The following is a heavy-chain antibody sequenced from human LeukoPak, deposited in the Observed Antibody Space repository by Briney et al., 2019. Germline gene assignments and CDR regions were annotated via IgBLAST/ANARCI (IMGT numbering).Heavy chain of an antibody. D-gene: IGHD1-26*01. Sequence: PSETLSLTCTVSGGSIISSTYYWAWIRQPPGKGLEWIGTIDHTGSTYYTPSLKSRVTISFDTAKNQFSLKLTSVTAADTAVYYCARHNRRDIYDIVGATFDYWGQGTLVTVSS. CDR1: GGSIISSTYY. CDR3: ARHNRRDIYDIVGATFDY. J-gene: IGHJ4*02. CDR2: IDHTGST. V-gene: IGHV4-39*01.